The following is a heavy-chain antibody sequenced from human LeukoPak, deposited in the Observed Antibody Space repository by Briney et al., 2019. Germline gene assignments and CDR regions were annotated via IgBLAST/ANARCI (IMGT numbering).Heavy chain of an antibody. CDR1: GYTFTSYG. CDR2: ISAYNGNT. Sequence: EASVKVSCKASGYTFTSYGISWVRQAPGQGLEWMGWISAYNGNTNYAQKLQGGVTMTTDTSTSTAYMELRSLRSDDTAVYYCARDCGETYYDFWSGYYTTDYWGQGTLVTVSS. D-gene: IGHD3-3*01. J-gene: IGHJ4*02. CDR3: ARDCGETYYDFWSGYYTTDY. V-gene: IGHV1-18*01.